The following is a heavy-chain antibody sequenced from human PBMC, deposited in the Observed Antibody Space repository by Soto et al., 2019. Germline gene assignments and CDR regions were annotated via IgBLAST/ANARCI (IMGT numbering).Heavy chain of an antibody. J-gene: IGHJ4*02. CDR2: IDIYVSMT. CDR3: GWVWGPGDY. CDR1: GLTVSSYW. Sequence: AQRVFCEASGLTVSSYWMHWVRQVPGKGMEWVSEIDIYVSMTDYADSVKGRTTISRDNAKNSLYLQMNSLRAEDTAVYYWGWVWGPGDYWVQCTQVT. V-gene: IGHV3-74*01. D-gene: IGHD7-27*01.